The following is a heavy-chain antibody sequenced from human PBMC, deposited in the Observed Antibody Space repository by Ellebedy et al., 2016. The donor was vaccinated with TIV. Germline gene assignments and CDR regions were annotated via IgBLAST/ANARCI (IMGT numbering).Heavy chain of an antibody. V-gene: IGHV3-7*01. J-gene: IGHJ4*02. CDR3: ARDHSTAFFDY. CDR1: GFTFSSYW. Sequence: GESLKISCEASGFTFSSYWMHWVRQAPGKGLEWVASIKHDGNEGNYVDSVKGRFTISRDNAKNSLFLQMSSLRGEDTGVYYCARDHSTAFFDYWGQGILVTVSS. CDR2: IKHDGNEG.